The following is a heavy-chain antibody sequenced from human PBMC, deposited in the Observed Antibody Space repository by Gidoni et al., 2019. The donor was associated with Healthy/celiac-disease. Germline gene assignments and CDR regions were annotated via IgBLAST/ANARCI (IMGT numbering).Heavy chain of an antibody. Sequence: QVQLQESGQGRVKPSETLSLTCAVSGYSISSGDYWGWIRQPPGKGLEWIGSIYHSGSTYYNPSLKSRVTISVDTSKNQFSLKLSSVTAADTAVYYCARVGEGVATIGVDYWGQGTLVTVSS. J-gene: IGHJ4*02. CDR3: ARVGEGVATIGVDY. CDR2: IYHSGST. D-gene: IGHD5-12*01. V-gene: IGHV4-38-2*01. CDR1: GYSISSGDY.